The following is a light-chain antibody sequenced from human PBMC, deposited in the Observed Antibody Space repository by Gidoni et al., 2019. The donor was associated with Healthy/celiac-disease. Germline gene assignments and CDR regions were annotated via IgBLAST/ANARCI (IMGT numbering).Light chain of an antibody. CDR1: QSVSSRY. Sequence: EIVFTQSPRTLSLSPGERATLSCRASQSVSSRYLAWYQQKPGQAPRLLIYGASSRATGIPDSFSGSGSGTDFTLTISRLEPEDFAVYYCQQYGSSPPWTFGQXTKVEIK. CDR3: QQYGSSPPWT. V-gene: IGKV3-20*01. CDR2: GAS. J-gene: IGKJ1*01.